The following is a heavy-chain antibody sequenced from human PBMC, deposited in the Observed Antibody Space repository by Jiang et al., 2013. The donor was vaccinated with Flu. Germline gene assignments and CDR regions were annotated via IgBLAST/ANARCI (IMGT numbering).Heavy chain of an antibody. CDR2: INPNSGTA. D-gene: IGHD5-24*01. Sequence: QSGAEVKKPGASVKVSCKASGYTFNDYYMHWVRQAPGQGLEWMGWINPNSGTAKYAHNFQGKVTMTRDTSITTAYLQLNWLTSDDTAVYYCVRWLHTTPYYYGLDVWGQGTTVTVSS. CDR3: VRWLHTTPYYYGLDV. J-gene: IGHJ6*02. CDR1: GYTFNDYY. V-gene: IGHV1-2*07.